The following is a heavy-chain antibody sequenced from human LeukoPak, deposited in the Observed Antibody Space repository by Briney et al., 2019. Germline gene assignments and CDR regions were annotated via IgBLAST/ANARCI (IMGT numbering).Heavy chain of an antibody. CDR3: ARDEDYYYDSSGYYYGGYFDL. V-gene: IGHV4-59*01. J-gene: IGHJ2*01. CDR1: GVSISSYY. Sequence: SETLSLTCTVSGVSISSYYWSWIRQPPGKGLEWIGYIYYSGSTNYNPSLKSRVTISVDTSKNQFSLKLSSVTAADTAVYYCARDEDYYYDSSGYYYGGYFDLWGRGTLVTVSS. D-gene: IGHD3-22*01. CDR2: IYYSGST.